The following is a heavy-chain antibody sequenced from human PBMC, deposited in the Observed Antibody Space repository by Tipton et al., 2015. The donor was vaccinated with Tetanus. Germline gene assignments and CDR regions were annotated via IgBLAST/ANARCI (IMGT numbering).Heavy chain of an antibody. D-gene: IGHD6-6*01. CDR3: ARDRARGARGWSYFDY. J-gene: IGHJ4*02. CDR2: IYFSGST. Sequence: TLSLTCTVSGGSISSGGYYWSWIRQHPGKGLEWIGEIYFSGSTYYNPSLKSRVTISVDTSKKQFSLKLNSMTAADTAVYYCARDRARGARGWSYFDYWGQGTLVTVSS. CDR1: GGSISSGGYY. V-gene: IGHV4-31*03.